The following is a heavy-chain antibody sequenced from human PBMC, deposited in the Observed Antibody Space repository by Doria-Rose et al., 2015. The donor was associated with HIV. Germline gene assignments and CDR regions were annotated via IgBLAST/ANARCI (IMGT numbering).Heavy chain of an antibody. J-gene: IGHJ4*02. Sequence: QVQLKESGPGLVKPSENLYLTCSVSGGSISHYYWSWIRQPPGKGLEYIGDILYTGSTNYSPSLKSRVSISIDTSKNKFSLRLSSVTAADTAVYYCARVLSGTYDYWGQGTLVTVSS. CDR3: ARVLSGTYDY. CDR1: GGSISHYY. CDR2: ILYTGST. V-gene: IGHV4-59*01. D-gene: IGHD1-26*01.